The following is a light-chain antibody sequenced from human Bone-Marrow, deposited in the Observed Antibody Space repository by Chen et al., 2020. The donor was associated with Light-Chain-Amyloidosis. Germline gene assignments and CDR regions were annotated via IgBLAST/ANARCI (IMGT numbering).Light chain of an antibody. J-gene: IGLJ1*01. CDR3: RSYTITNTLV. V-gene: IGLV2-14*01. Sequence: QSALTQPASVSGSPGQSITISCTVTSSYVGGDIHVSSYQQHPDIAHKLLIYEFTNRPSWVTDRISGSKSGYTAALTISGLQTEDDADYFCRSYTITNTLVFGSGTRVTVL. CDR1: SSYVGGDIH. CDR2: EFT.